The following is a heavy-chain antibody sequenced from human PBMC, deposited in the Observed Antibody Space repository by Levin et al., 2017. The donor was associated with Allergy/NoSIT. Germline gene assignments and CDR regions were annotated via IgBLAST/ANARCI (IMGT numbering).Heavy chain of an antibody. J-gene: IGHJ3*02. CDR2: IYYSGST. V-gene: IGHV4-59*08. CDR1: GGSISSYY. D-gene: IGHD6-13*01. CDR3: ARPHSSSSGWHAFDS. Sequence: PSETLSLTCTVSGGSISSYYWSWIRQPPGKGLEWIGYIYYSGSTNYNPSLKSRVTISVDTSKNQFSLKLSSVTAADTAVYYCARPHSSSSGWHAFDSWGQGTMVTVSS.